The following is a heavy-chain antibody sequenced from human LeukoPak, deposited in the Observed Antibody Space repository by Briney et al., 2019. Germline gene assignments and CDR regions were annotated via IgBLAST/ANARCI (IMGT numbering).Heavy chain of an antibody. V-gene: IGHV3-11*04. Sequence: GGSLRLSCAASGFTFSDYYMSWIRQAPGKGLEWISYISSSGDTIFYADTVKGRFTISRDSAKNTLYLQMNSLRADDTAVYFCARDPRGPTGYDNSARDTFDSWGQGTRVTVSS. J-gene: IGHJ4*02. CDR1: GFTFSDYY. CDR3: ARDPRGPTGYDNSARDTFDS. CDR2: ISSSGDTI. D-gene: IGHD3-22*01.